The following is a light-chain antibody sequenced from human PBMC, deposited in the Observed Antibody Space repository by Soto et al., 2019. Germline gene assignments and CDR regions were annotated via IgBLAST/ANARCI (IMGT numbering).Light chain of an antibody. CDR3: QQYDNWPWT. J-gene: IGKJ1*01. CDR1: QGISDT. V-gene: IGKV3-15*01. Sequence: VLPLSPGTLSLSPGGRATLSCRASQGISDTLAWYQQKPGQAPRLLIHGASTRAPGFPARFSGSGSGTDFTLTISSLQSEDFAVYYCQQYDNWPWTFGQGTKVDIK. CDR2: GAS.